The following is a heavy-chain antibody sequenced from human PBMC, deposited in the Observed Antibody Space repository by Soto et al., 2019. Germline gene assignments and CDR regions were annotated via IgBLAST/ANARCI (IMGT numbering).Heavy chain of an antibody. CDR3: ARGGAYGYSGGGAFYI. Sequence: QVQLVQSGAEVKKPGSAVKVSCKASGGTFSSYAISWVRQAPGQGREWMGGIIPILGTANYAQKFQGRVTITADESTSTAYMEQSSLRAEDTAVYYCARGGAYGYSGGGAFYIWGQGTMVTVSS. CDR1: GGTFSSYA. D-gene: IGHD5-12*01. J-gene: IGHJ3*02. V-gene: IGHV1-69*01. CDR2: IIPILGTA.